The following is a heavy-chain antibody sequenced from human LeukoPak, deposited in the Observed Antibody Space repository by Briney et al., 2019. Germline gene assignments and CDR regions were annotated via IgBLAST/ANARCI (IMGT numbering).Heavy chain of an antibody. Sequence: SETLSLTCTVSGGSISSGDFYWSWIRQHPGKGLEWIGYIYYSGTTYYSPSPKSRVAISLDTTKNQFSLKLSSVTAADTAVYYCARGANWGSPDYWGQGTLVTVSS. CDR3: ARGANWGSPDY. J-gene: IGHJ4*02. V-gene: IGHV4-31*03. CDR1: GGSISSGDFY. CDR2: IYYSGTT. D-gene: IGHD7-27*01.